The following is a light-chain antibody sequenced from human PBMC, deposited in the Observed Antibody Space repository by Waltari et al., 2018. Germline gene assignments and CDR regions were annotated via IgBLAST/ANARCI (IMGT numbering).Light chain of an antibody. CDR3: YSTDSSGDFRI. J-gene: IGLJ2*01. CDR1: ALPKKY. Sequence: SYELTQPPSVSVSPGQTARITCSGNALPKKYAYWYQQKSGQAPVLVIYEDRKRPSGIPERFSGSSSGPMATLTISGAQVEDEVDYYCYSTDSSGDFRIFGGGTKLTVL. V-gene: IGLV3-10*01. CDR2: EDR.